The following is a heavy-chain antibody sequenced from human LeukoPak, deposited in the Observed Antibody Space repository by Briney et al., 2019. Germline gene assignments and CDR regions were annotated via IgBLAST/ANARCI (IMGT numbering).Heavy chain of an antibody. J-gene: IGHJ1*01. CDR1: GFTFSRYS. CDR3: TTDQLVRNNWYSGYFQH. D-gene: IGHD1-1*01. Sequence: GGSLRLSCAASGFTFSRYSMNWVRQAPGKGLEWVSSISSSSNYIYYADSVKGRFTISRDNAKNSLYLQMSSLKTEDTAVYYCTTDQLVRNNWYSGYFQHWGQGTLVTVSS. V-gene: IGHV3-21*03. CDR2: ISSSSNYI.